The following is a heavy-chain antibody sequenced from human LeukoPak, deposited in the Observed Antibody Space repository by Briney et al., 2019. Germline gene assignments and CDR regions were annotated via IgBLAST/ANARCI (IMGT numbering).Heavy chain of an antibody. D-gene: IGHD5-12*01. V-gene: IGHV3-11*04. CDR1: GFTFSDYY. CDR2: ISPNGDNI. Sequence: PGGSLRLSCAASGFTFSDYYMSWIRQAPGKGLEWVAYISPNGDNIHYADSVKGRFTISRDNTKNSLFLQVNSLRVEDTAVYYCATESGWLFDYWGQGTLVTVSS. CDR3: ATESGWLFDY. J-gene: IGHJ4*02.